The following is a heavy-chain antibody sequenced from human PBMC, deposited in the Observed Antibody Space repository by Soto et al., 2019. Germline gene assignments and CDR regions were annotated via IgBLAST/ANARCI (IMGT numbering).Heavy chain of an antibody. V-gene: IGHV3-23*01. CDR2: ISGSGGST. D-gene: IGHD3-22*01. Sequence: GGSLRLSCAASGFTFSSYAMSWVRQAPGKGLEWVSAISGSGGSTYYADSVKGRFTISRDNSKNTLYLQMNSLRAEDMAVYYCANMPYYDSSGYYFDYWGQGTLVTVSS. J-gene: IGHJ4*02. CDR1: GFTFSSYA. CDR3: ANMPYYDSSGYYFDY.